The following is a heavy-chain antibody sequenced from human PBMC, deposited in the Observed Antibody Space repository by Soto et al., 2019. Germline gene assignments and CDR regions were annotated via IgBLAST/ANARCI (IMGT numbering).Heavy chain of an antibody. D-gene: IGHD6-19*01. CDR3: AKHLGLYSSGWYGAFDI. CDR1: GFTFSSYA. Sequence: EVQLLESGGGLVQPGGSLRLSCAASGFTFSSYAMSWVRQAPGKGLEWVSAISGSGGSSYYADSVKGRFTISRDNSKNTLYLQMNSLRAEDTAVYYCAKHLGLYSSGWYGAFDIWGQLTMVTVSS. V-gene: IGHV3-23*01. J-gene: IGHJ3*02. CDR2: ISGSGGSS.